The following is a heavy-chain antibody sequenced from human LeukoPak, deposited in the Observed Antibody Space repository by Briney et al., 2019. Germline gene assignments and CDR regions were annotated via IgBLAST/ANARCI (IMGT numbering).Heavy chain of an antibody. V-gene: IGHV3-74*03. Sequence: GGSLRLSCAASGSTFSRYWMHWVRQAPEKGLVWVSRINSDGSATTYADFVKGRFTISRDNAKNTLYLQMNSLRVDDTAMYYCERDYGAWGQGTLVTVSP. J-gene: IGHJ5*02. CDR2: INSDGSAT. D-gene: IGHD4/OR15-4a*01. CDR1: GSTFSRYW. CDR3: ERDYGA.